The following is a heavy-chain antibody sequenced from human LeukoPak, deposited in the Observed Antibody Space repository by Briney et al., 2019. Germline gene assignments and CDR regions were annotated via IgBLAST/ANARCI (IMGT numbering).Heavy chain of an antibody. J-gene: IGHJ6*03. CDR3: ARVPEMVYYYMDV. CDR2: IKQDGSEK. D-gene: IGHD5-24*01. V-gene: IGHV3-7*01. CDR1: GFTFSSYW. Sequence: GGSLRLSCAASGFTFSSYWMSWVRQAPGKGLEWVANIKQDGSEKYYVDSVKGRFTISRDNAKNSLYLQMNSLRAEDTAVYYCARVPEMVYYYMDVWGKGTTVTVSS.